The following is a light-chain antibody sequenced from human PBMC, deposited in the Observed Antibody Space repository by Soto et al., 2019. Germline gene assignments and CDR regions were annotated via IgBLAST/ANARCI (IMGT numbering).Light chain of an antibody. Sequence: DIPMTQSPSTLSASVGDRVTITCRASQSILSWLAWYQHKPGKAPKLLIYDASSLDSGVPSRFSGSRSGTEGTLTISSLQPDEMATYYCQQYDTDWTFGQGTKGE. CDR2: DAS. J-gene: IGKJ1*01. CDR3: QQYDTDWT. V-gene: IGKV1-5*01. CDR1: QSILSW.